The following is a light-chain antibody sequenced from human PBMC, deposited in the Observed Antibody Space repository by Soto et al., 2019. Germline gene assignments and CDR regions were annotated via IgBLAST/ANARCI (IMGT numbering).Light chain of an antibody. Sequence: DVRMTQSPSSLSASVGDTITITCRASRTINTYLNWFQQKPGEPPRLLIYGASTLHDGVPSRFSGSGSGADFPLTISGLQPEDFASYHCQQTYSDISFVGGTKV. J-gene: IGKJ4*01. CDR1: RTINTY. CDR3: QQTYSDIS. CDR2: GAS. V-gene: IGKV1-39*01.